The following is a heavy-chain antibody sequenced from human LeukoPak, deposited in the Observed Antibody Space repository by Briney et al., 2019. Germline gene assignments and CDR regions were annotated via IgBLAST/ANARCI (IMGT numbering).Heavy chain of an antibody. Sequence: GGSLRLSCAASGFTFSSYAMSWVRQAPGKGLEWVSAISGSGGSTYYADSVKGRFTISSDNSNNTLYLQMNSLRAEDTAVYYCRGTVTKRGATDYGMDVWGQGTTVTVSS. J-gene: IGHJ6*02. CDR3: RGTVTKRGATDYGMDV. D-gene: IGHD4-17*01. CDR2: ISGSGGST. CDR1: GFTFSSYA. V-gene: IGHV3-23*01.